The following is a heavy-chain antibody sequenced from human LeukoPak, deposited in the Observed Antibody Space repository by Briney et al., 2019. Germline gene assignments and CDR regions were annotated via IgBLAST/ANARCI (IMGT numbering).Heavy chain of an antibody. CDR2: FDPEGGET. V-gene: IGHV1-24*01. Sequence: ASVTISCKVSGYTLTELSMHWVRQAPGKGLEWMGGFDPEGGETIYAQKFQGRVTMTEDTSTDTAYMELSSRRSEDTAVYYCASGSWYVSDYWGQGTLVTVSS. D-gene: IGHD6-13*01. CDR1: GYTLTELS. J-gene: IGHJ4*02. CDR3: ASGSWYVSDY.